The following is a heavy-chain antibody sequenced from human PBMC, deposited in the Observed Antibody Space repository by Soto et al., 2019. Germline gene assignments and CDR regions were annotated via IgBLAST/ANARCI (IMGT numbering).Heavy chain of an antibody. Sequence: SETLSLTCTVSGGSISSSSYYWGWIRQPPGKGLEWIGSIYYSGSTHYNPSLKSRVTISVDTSKNQFSLKLSSVTAADTAVYYCARRGQQHIDYWGQGTLVTVSS. CDR2: IYYSGST. J-gene: IGHJ4*02. D-gene: IGHD6-13*01. V-gene: IGHV4-39*01. CDR1: GGSISSSSYY. CDR3: ARRGQQHIDY.